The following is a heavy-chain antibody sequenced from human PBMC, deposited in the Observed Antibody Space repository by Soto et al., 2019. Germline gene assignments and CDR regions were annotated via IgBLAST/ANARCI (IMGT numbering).Heavy chain of an antibody. J-gene: IGHJ4*02. V-gene: IGHV3-23*01. Sequence: EVQLLESGGGLVQPGGSLTLSCAASGFPFSGYSLSWVRQTPGKGLEWVAGISGTGYSRYHADSVMGRFSISRDNFKSTLYLEQSSLRAEDTALYYCAKSRGDSWPTYFFDLWGQGTLVTVSS. CDR1: GFPFSGYS. CDR2: ISGTGYSR. CDR3: AKSRGDSWPTYFFDL. D-gene: IGHD6-13*01.